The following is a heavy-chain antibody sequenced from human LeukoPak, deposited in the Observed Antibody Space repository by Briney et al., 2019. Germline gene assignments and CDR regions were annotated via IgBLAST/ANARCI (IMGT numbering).Heavy chain of an antibody. Sequence: SETLSLTCTVSSGSISTSNYYWGWIRQPPGKGLEWIGSIYYSGNTYYNASLKSQVSISIDTSKNQFSLRLTSVTAADTAVYYCARQTGSGLFILPGGQGTLVTVSS. CDR3: ARQTGSGLFILP. V-gene: IGHV4-39*01. D-gene: IGHD3/OR15-3a*01. CDR1: SGSISTSNYY. J-gene: IGHJ4*02. CDR2: IYYSGNT.